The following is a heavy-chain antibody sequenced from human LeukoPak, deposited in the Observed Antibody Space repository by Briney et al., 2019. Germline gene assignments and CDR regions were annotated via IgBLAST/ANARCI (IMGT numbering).Heavy chain of an antibody. V-gene: IGHV3-48*01. CDR1: GFTFSSYS. J-gene: IGHJ5*02. Sequence: GGSLRLSCAASGFTFSSYSMNWVRQAPGKGLEWVSYISSASNTIYYADSVKGRFTISRDNAKNSLYLQMNSLRAEDTAMYSCARGGWFGDNNWFDPWGQGTLVTVSS. CDR2: ISSASNTI. D-gene: IGHD3-10*01. CDR3: ARGGWFGDNNWFDP.